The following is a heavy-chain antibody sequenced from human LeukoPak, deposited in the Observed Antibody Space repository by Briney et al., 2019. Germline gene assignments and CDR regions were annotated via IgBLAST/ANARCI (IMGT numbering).Heavy chain of an antibody. J-gene: IGHJ4*02. CDR1: GFTFSTNY. Sequence: GGSLRLSCAASGFTFSTNYMSWVRQAPGKGLEWVSLIYSGGGTYYAESVKGRFTISRDNSRNTLSLQMNSLRVDDTAVYYCARGFRSVTTWGYFDYWGQGALVTVSS. CDR2: IYSGGGT. V-gene: IGHV3-66*01. D-gene: IGHD4-17*01. CDR3: ARGFRSVTTWGYFDY.